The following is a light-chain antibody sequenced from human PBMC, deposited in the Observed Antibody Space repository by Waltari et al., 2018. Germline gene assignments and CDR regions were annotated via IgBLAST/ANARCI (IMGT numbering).Light chain of an antibody. Sequence: DIQMTQSPSSVSASVGDRVTITCRARQSISHFLNWYQQNPGKAPKLLIYTTSNLQTGVPSRFSGSGSGTDFTLTISSLQPEDFATYYCQQSFVTGTFGPGTKVDIK. V-gene: IGKV1-39*01. CDR2: TTS. CDR1: QSISHF. J-gene: IGKJ3*01. CDR3: QQSFVTGT.